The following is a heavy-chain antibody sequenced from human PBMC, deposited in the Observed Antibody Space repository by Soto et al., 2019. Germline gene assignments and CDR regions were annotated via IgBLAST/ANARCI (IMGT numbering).Heavy chain of an antibody. D-gene: IGHD2-15*01. J-gene: IGHJ4*02. CDR1: GFTFSSYG. Sequence: GGSLRLSCAASGFTFSSYGMHWVRQAPGKGLEWVAVISYDGSNKYYADSVKGRFTISRDNSKNTLYLQMNSLRAEDTAVYYCAKDHDIVVVVAATTDGPYDYWGQGTLVTVSS. CDR2: ISYDGSNK. CDR3: AKDHDIVVVVAATTDGPYDY. V-gene: IGHV3-30*18.